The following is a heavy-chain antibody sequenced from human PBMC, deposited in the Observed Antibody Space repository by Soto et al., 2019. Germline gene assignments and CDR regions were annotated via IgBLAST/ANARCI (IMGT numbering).Heavy chain of an antibody. CDR3: ARYQSYYGSGINWFDP. CDR1: GGSISSSSYY. D-gene: IGHD3-10*01. Sequence: SETLSLTCTVSGGSISSSSYYWGWIRQPPGKGLEWIGSIYYSGSTYYNPSLKSRVTISVDTSKNQFSLKLSSVTAADTAVYYCARYQSYYGSGINWFDPWGQGTLVTVSS. V-gene: IGHV4-39*01. CDR2: IYYSGST. J-gene: IGHJ5*02.